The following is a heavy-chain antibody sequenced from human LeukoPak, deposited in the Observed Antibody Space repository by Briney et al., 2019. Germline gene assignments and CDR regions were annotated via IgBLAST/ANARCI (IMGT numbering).Heavy chain of an antibody. V-gene: IGHV1-69*05. Sequence: GASVKVSCKASGGTFSSYAISWVRQAPGQGLEWMGGIIPIFGTANYAQKFQGRVTITTDESTSTAYMELSSLRSEDTAVYYCARPSIAARPGNYYNYYMDVWGKGTTVTVSS. CDR3: ARPSIAARPGNYYNYYMDV. D-gene: IGHD6-6*01. CDR1: GGTFSSYA. J-gene: IGHJ6*03. CDR2: IIPIFGTA.